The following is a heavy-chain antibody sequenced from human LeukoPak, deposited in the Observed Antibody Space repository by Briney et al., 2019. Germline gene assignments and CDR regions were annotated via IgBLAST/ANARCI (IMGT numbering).Heavy chain of an antibody. CDR1: GFSFSRYA. V-gene: IGHV3-30-3*01. D-gene: IGHD3-22*01. CDR2: ISYDGSNK. CDR3: ARDLYYYDSSGYSSFDY. Sequence: GGSLRLSCAASGFSFSRYAMHWVRQAPGKGLEWVAVISYDGSNKYYADSVKGRFTISRDNSKNTLYLQMNSLRAEDTAVYYCARDLYYYDSSGYSSFDYWGQGTLVTVSS. J-gene: IGHJ4*02.